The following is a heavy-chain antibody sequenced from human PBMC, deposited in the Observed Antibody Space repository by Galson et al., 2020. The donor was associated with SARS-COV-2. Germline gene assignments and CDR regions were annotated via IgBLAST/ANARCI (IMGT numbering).Heavy chain of an antibody. D-gene: IGHD6-19*01. CDR2: MNPNSGNT. CDR1: GYTFTSYD. J-gene: IGHJ6*02. V-gene: IGHV1-8*01. Sequence: ASVKVSCKASGYTFTSYDINWVRQATGQGLEWMGWMNPNSGNTGYAQKFQGRVTMTRNTSISTAYMELSSLRSEDTAVYYCASYRLIAVAGQYGMDVWGQGTTVTVSS. CDR3: ASYRLIAVAGQYGMDV.